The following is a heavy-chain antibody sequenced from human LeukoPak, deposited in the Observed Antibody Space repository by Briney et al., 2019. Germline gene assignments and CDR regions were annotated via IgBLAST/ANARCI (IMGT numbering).Heavy chain of an antibody. CDR1: GFTFSDYY. V-gene: IGHV3-11*06. CDR2: ISSSSSYT. CDR3: AREFVVASDFRGFGY. D-gene: IGHD2-15*01. Sequence: GGSLRLSCAASGFTFSDYYMSWIRQAPGKGLEWVSYISSSSSYTNHADSVKGRFTISRDNAKNSLYLQMNSLRAEDTAVYYGAREFVVASDFRGFGYWGQGTLVTVSS. J-gene: IGHJ4*02.